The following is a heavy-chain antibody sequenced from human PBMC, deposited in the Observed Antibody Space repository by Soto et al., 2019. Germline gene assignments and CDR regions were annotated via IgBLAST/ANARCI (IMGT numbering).Heavy chain of an antibody. CDR2: IIPIFGTA. CDR1: GGTFSSYA. V-gene: IGHV1-69*01. CDR3: ARTGNYYDSSGYYYYFDY. D-gene: IGHD3-22*01. J-gene: IGHJ4*02. Sequence: QVQLVQSGAEVKKPGSSVKVSCKASGGTFSSYAISWVRQAPGQGLEWMGGIIPIFGTANYAQKFQGRVTITADESTSTAYMELSSLISEDTAVYYCARTGNYYDSSGYYYYFDYWGQGTLVTVYS.